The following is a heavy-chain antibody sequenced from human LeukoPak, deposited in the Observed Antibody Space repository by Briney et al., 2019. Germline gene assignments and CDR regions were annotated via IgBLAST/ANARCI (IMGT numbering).Heavy chain of an antibody. Sequence: PGGSLRLSCAASGFTLSKDWMLWVRQAPGEGLVWLSQINSDGATTRYADSVKGRFIISRDNAKNTIYLQMNSLRVEDTAVYYCGRGGPPYGMDVWGQGTPVTVSS. J-gene: IGHJ6*02. D-gene: IGHD1-14*01. V-gene: IGHV3-74*01. CDR2: INSDGATT. CDR1: GFTLSKDW. CDR3: GRGGPPYGMDV.